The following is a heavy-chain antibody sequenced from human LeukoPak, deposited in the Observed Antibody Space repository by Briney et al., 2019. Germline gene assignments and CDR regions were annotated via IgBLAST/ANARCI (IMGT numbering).Heavy chain of an antibody. V-gene: IGHV3-21*01. CDR2: ISSSSSYI. D-gene: IGHD5-12*01. CDR3: ARDYGYGPFDY. Sequence: PGGSLRLSCAASGFTFTNYAVTWVRQAPGKGLEWVSSISSSSSYIYYADSVKGRFTISRDNAKNSLYLQMNSLRAEDTAVYYCARDYGYGPFDYWGQGTLVTVSS. CDR1: GFTFTNYA. J-gene: IGHJ4*02.